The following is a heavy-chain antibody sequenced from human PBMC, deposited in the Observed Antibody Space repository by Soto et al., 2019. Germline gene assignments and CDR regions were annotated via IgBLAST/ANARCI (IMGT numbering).Heavy chain of an antibody. D-gene: IGHD3-3*01. V-gene: IGHV1-18*01. CDR2: ISAYNGNT. CDR1: GYTFTSYG. Sequence: QVQLVQSGAEVKKPGASVKVSCKASGYTFTSYGISWVRQAPGQGLEWMGWISAYNGNTNYAQKLQGRVTMTTDTATRAANMELRSMRSNDTAVDYCARSWEGYDVWSGYLNWGQGTLVTFSS. J-gene: IGHJ4*02. CDR3: ARSWEGYDVWSGYLN.